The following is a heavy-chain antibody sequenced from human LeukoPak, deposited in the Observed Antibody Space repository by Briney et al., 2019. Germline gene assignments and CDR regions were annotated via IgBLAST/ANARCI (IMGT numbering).Heavy chain of an antibody. Sequence: SETLSLTCTVSGGSISSYYWSWIRQPPGKGLEWIGYIYYSGSTNYNPSLKSRVTISVDTSKNQFSLKLSSVTAADTAVYYCARELPPSLLWFGEWTGWFDPWGQGTLVTVSS. V-gene: IGHV4-59*01. J-gene: IGHJ5*02. CDR1: GGSISSYY. CDR2: IYYSGST. CDR3: ARELPPSLLWFGEWTGWFDP. D-gene: IGHD3-10*01.